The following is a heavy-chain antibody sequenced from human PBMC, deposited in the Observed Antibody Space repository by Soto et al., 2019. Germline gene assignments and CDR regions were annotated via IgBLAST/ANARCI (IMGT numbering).Heavy chain of an antibody. CDR2: IYYSGST. CDR3: AREYYYDSSGYYYETFDY. CDR1: GDSISSGGYY. Sequence: SETLSLTCTVSGDSISSGGYYWSWLRQHPGKGLEWIGYIYYSGSTYYNPSLKSRVTISVDTSKNQFSLKLSSVTAADTAVYYCAREYYYDSSGYYYETFDYWGQGTLVTVSS. V-gene: IGHV4-31*03. J-gene: IGHJ4*02. D-gene: IGHD3-22*01.